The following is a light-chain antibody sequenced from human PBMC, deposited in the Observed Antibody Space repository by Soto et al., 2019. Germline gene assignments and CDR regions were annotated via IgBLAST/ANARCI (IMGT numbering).Light chain of an antibody. CDR1: SSNIGSKY. V-gene: IGLV1-51*01. Sequence: QSVLTQPPSVSAAPGQTVTISCAGSSSNIGSKYVSWYQHLPGTAPKLLIFDNTKRPSDIPDRFSGFKSGTSATLDIAGLQTGDEADYYCGTWDTSLSAFYVFGTGTKVTVL. J-gene: IGLJ1*01. CDR3: GTWDTSLSAFYV. CDR2: DNT.